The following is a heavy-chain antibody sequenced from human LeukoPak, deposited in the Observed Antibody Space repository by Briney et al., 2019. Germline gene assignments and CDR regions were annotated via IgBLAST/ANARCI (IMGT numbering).Heavy chain of an antibody. J-gene: IGHJ4*02. CDR1: GDSISSGGYS. Sequence: SETLSLTCTVSGDSISSGGYSWSWIRQPPGKGLEWIGYIYYSGSTNYNPSLKSRVTISVDTSKNQFSLKLSSVTAADTAVYYCARATGGYSYGSFDYWGQGTLVTVSS. D-gene: IGHD5-18*01. V-gene: IGHV4-61*08. CDR2: IYYSGST. CDR3: ARATGGYSYGSFDY.